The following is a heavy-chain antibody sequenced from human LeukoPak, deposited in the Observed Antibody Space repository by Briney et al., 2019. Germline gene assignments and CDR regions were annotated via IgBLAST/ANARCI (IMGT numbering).Heavy chain of an antibody. V-gene: IGHV1-8*01. CDR3: ARGRGSGHKENWFDP. D-gene: IGHD6-19*01. Sequence: ASVKVSCKASGYTFTTYDINWVRQATGQGLEWMGWMNPNSGNTGYAQKFQGRVTMTRNTSITTAYMELGSLRSEDTAVYYCARGRGSGHKENWFDPWGQGALVTVSS. CDR2: MNPNSGNT. CDR1: GYTFTTYD. J-gene: IGHJ5*02.